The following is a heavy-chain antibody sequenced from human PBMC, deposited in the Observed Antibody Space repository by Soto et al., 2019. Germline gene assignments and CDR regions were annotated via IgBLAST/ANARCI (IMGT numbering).Heavy chain of an antibody. CDR2: ITDNGGST. J-gene: IGHJ4*02. V-gene: IGHV3-23*01. D-gene: IGHD4-17*01. CDR3: AKERATTTAFDY. CDR1: GFTFSRDG. Sequence: GGSLRLSCAASGFTFSRDGMSWVRQAPGKGLEWVSLITDNGGSTYYADSVKGRFTISRDNTKNTLFLQVNSLRAEDTAVYYCAKERATTTAFDYWGQGARVTVSS.